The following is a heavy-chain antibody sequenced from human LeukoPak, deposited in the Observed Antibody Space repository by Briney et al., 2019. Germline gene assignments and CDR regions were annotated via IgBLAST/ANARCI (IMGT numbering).Heavy chain of an antibody. CDR2: INHSGST. D-gene: IGHD3-3*01. CDR3: ARGLPRNDFWSGFATYWFDP. V-gene: IGHV4-34*01. CDR1: GGSFSGYY. Sequence: SETLSLTCAVYGGSFSGYYWSWIRQPPGKGLEWSGEINHSGSTNYNPSLRRRVTLSLERHKQQFSVKLSSVNVADTAVYYCARGLPRNDFWSGFATYWFDPWGRGTLVTVSS. J-gene: IGHJ5*02.